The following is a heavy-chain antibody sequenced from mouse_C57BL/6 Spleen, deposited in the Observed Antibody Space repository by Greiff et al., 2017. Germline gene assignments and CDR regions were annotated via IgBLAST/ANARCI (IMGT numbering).Heavy chain of an antibody. CDR3: AGGGYFDY. CDR2: ISNGGGST. Sequence: EVQGVESGGGLVQPGGSLKLSCAASGFTFSDYYMYWVRQTPEKRLEWVAYISNGGGSTYYPDTVKGRFTISRDNAKNTLYLQMSRLKSEDTAMYYCAGGGYFDYWGQGTTLTVSS. J-gene: IGHJ2*01. CDR1: GFTFSDYY. V-gene: IGHV5-12*01.